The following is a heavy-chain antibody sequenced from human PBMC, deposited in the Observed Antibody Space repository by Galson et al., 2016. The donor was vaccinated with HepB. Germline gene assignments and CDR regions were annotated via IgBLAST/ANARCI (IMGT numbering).Heavy chain of an antibody. CDR3: VRGVYGDHGWFDY. D-gene: IGHD4-17*01. J-gene: IGHJ4*02. CDR2: IYSGGTT. CDR1: GFTVSNNY. Sequence: SLRLSCAASGFTVSNNYMTWVRRAPGRGLEYVSVIYSGGTTYYADSVKGRFTISRDNSQNSLFLQMNTLRAEDTAVDFCVRGVYGDHGWFDYWGQGTLVTVSS. V-gene: IGHV3-66*02.